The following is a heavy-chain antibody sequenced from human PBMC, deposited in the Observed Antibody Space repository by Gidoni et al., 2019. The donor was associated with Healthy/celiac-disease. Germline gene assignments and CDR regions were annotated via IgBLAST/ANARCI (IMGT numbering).Heavy chain of an antibody. D-gene: IGHD3-3*02. J-gene: IGHJ4*02. CDR3: ARDVLGDGYNMYYFDY. CDR1: GGSISSSSYY. Sequence: QLQLQESGPGLVKPSETLSLTCTVSGGSISSSSYYWGWIRQPPGKGLEWIGSIYYSGSTYYNPSLKSRVTISVDTSKNQFSLKLSSVTAADTAVYYCARDVLGDGYNMYYFDYWGQGTLVTVSS. V-gene: IGHV4-39*07. CDR2: IYYSGST.